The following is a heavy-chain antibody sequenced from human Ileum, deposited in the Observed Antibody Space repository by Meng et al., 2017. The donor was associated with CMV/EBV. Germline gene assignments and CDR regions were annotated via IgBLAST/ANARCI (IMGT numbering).Heavy chain of an antibody. CDR2: INYRGTT. J-gene: IGHJ1*01. D-gene: IGHD3-16*01. V-gene: IGHV4-34*01. CDR3: AFEGAAY. Sequence: ETLSLTCAVFGGPFSNYYWSWIRQPPGKGLEWIGEINYRGTTNYNPSLKSRLSVSVDTSKNQFSLKLSSVTAADTAIYYCAFEGAAYWGQGTLVTVSS. CDR1: GGPFSNYY.